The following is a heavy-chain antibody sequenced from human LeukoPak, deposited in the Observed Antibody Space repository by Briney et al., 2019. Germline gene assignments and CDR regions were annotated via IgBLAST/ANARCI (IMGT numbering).Heavy chain of an antibody. Sequence: GASVKVSCKASGYTFTGYYMHWVRQAPGQGLEWMGWINPNSGGTNYAQKFQGRVTMTRDTSISTAYMELSRLRSDDTAVYYCARGVYDILTGYEAFDIWGQGTMVTVSS. J-gene: IGHJ3*02. CDR2: INPNSGGT. CDR3: ARGVYDILTGYEAFDI. CDR1: GYTFTGYY. D-gene: IGHD3-9*01. V-gene: IGHV1-2*02.